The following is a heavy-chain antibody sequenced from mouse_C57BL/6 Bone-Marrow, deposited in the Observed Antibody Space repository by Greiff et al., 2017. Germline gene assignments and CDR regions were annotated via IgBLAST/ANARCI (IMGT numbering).Heavy chain of an antibody. CDR3: ARVGDDYADYFAMDY. J-gene: IGHJ4*01. D-gene: IGHD2-4*01. CDR1: GYSFTSYY. V-gene: IGHV1-66*01. Sequence: VQLQQSGPELVKPGASVKISCKASGYSFTSYYIHWVKQRPGQGLEWIGWIYPGSGNTKYNEKFTGKALLTADTSSSAAYLQLSSLTSEDAAVYYCARVGDDYADYFAMDYWGQGTSVTVSS. CDR2: IYPGSGNT.